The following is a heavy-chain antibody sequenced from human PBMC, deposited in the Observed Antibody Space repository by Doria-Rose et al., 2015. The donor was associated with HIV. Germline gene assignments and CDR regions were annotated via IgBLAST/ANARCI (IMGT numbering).Heavy chain of an antibody. D-gene: IGHD6-13*01. Sequence: QVTLKESGPVLVKPTETLTLTCTVSGVSLSSPGMGVSWIRQPPGKALEWLANIFSDDERSYKTSLKSRLTISRCTSNSQVVLTMTDMDPVDTATYYCARIKSSRWYHKYYFDFWGQGTLVIVSA. J-gene: IGHJ4*02. CDR1: GVSLSSPGMG. CDR3: ARIKSSRWYHKYYFDF. V-gene: IGHV2-26*01. CDR2: IFSDDER.